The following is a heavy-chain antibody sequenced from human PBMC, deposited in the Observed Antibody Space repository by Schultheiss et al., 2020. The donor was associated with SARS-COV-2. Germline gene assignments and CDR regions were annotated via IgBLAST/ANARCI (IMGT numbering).Heavy chain of an antibody. Sequence: GGSLRLSCAASGFTFSSYAMRWVRQAPGKGLDWVSGICGSGGTTYYADSAEGRFTISGDHFKNTLYLQMNSLRAEDTAIYYCAKSRIMATYYYYGMDVWGQGTTVTVSS. J-gene: IGHJ6*02. CDR2: ICGSGGTT. CDR3: AKSRIMATYYYYGMDV. D-gene: IGHD2-8*01. CDR1: GFTFSSYA. V-gene: IGHV3-23*01.